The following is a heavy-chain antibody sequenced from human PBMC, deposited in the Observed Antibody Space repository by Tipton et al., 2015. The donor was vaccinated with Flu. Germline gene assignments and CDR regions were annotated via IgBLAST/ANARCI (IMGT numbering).Heavy chain of an antibody. Sequence: SLRLSCAASGFTLSGYYMSWIRQAPGKGLEWVSYISGGGSIMYYADSVKGRFTISRDNARNSLYLQMNSLRADDTAVYFCARDGPPYSPTSGWFDPWGQGTLVTVSS. CDR3: ARDGPPYSPTSGWFDP. J-gene: IGHJ5*02. CDR2: ISGGGSIM. CDR1: GFTLSGYY. V-gene: IGHV3-11*04. D-gene: IGHD1-26*01.